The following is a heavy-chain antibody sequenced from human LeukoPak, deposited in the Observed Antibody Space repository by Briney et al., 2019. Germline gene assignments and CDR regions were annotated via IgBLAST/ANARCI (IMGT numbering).Heavy chain of an antibody. Sequence: GGSLRLSCAASGFTFSSSAMSWVRQAPGKGLEWVSAISGSGGNTYYADSVKGRLTISRDNSKNTLYLQMNSLRAEDTALYYCAKDFSLGSHNWFDPWGQGTLVTVSS. V-gene: IGHV3-23*01. CDR2: ISGSGGNT. D-gene: IGHD3-10*01. CDR3: AKDFSLGSHNWFDP. J-gene: IGHJ5*02. CDR1: GFTFSSSA.